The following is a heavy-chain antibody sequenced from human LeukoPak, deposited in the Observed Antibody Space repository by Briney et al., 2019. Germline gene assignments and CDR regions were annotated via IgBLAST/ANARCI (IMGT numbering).Heavy chain of an antibody. J-gene: IGHJ6*01. Sequence: ETLSLTCTVYGGSFSGYYWSWIRQPPGRGREWIGEINNSGSTNYHPSRKSRVTIPVETPKKQFFLKLSAVAAADTAVYYCAGGRGDFWSGFIVYYYGMDVWGQGTTVTVSS. CDR3: AGGRGDFWSGFIVYYYGMDV. V-gene: IGHV4-34*01. CDR2: INNSGST. D-gene: IGHD3-3*01. CDR1: GGSFSGYY.